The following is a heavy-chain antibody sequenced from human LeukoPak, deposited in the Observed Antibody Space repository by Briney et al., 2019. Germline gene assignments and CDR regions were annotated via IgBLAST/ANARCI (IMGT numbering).Heavy chain of an antibody. Sequence: GGSLRLSCAASGFTFSSYSMNWVRQAPGKGLVWVSRINSDGSTTSYADSVKGRFTISRDNAKNTLYLQMNSLRAEDTAVYYCARLGSGYSYDNWGQGTLVTVSS. CDR1: GFTFSSYS. J-gene: IGHJ4*02. CDR2: INSDGSTT. CDR3: ARLGSGYSYDN. V-gene: IGHV3-74*01. D-gene: IGHD5-18*01.